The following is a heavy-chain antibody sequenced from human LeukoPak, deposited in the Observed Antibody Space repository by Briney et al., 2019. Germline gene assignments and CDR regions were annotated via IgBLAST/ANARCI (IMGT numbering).Heavy chain of an antibody. CDR1: GGSISGGGFY. V-gene: IGHV4-61*08. CDR2: IYYSGST. D-gene: IGHD3-22*01. CDR3: AHTYYYDSSGYYYFDY. Sequence: SETLSLTCTVSGGSISGGGFYWSWIRQHPGKGLEWIGYIYYSGSTNYNPSLKSRVTISVDTSKNQFSLKLSSVTAADTAVYYCAHTYYYDSSGYYYFDYWGQGTLVTVSS. J-gene: IGHJ4*02.